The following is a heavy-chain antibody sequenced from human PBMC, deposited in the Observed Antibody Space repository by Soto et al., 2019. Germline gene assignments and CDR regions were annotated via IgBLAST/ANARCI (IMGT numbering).Heavy chain of an antibody. D-gene: IGHD3-9*01. V-gene: IGHV1-18*01. Sequence: ASVKVSCKASGYTFTSYGISWVRQAPGQGLEWMGWISAYNGNTNYAQKLQGRVTMTTDTSTSTAYMELRSLRSDDTAVYYCAIPGPNYDILTGYYIDWGQGTLVTVSS. CDR1: GYTFTSYG. CDR2: ISAYNGNT. J-gene: IGHJ4*02. CDR3: AIPGPNYDILTGYYID.